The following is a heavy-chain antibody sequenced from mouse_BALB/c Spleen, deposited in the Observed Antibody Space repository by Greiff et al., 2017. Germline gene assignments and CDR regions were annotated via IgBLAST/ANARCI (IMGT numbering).Heavy chain of an antibody. J-gene: IGHJ4*01. D-gene: IGHD2-14*01. CDR1: GFTFSSYG. CDR3: AVYYRYDAGYAMDY. Sequence: EVQRVESGGDLVKPGGSLKLSCAASGFTFSSYGMSWVRQTPDKRLEWVATISSGGSYTYYPDSVKGRFTISRDNAKNTLYLQMSSLKSEDTAMYYCAVYYRYDAGYAMDYWGQGTSVTVSS. CDR2: ISSGGSYT. V-gene: IGHV5-6*01.